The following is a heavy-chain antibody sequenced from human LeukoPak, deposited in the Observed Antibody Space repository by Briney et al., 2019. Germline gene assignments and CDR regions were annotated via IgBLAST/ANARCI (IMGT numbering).Heavy chain of an antibody. V-gene: IGHV3-7*04. CDR3: ARGDAFSGDH. Sequence: GGSLRLSCAVSGFSFTNFWMSWVRQAPGRGLEWVAHIHPEGNEKYHVESVKGRLTISRDNTKNLLFLQMNGLRVEDTAVYYCARGDAFSGDHWGQGTLVTVSS. CDR2: IHPEGNEK. CDR1: GFSFTNFW. J-gene: IGHJ4*02.